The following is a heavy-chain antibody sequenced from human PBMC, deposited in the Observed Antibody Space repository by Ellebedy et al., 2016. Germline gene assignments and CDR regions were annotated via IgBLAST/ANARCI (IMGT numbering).Heavy chain of an antibody. J-gene: IGHJ6*02. CDR2: ISNDGNDE. Sequence: LSLTXAASGFTFSRFDIHWVRQAQGKGLEWVAAISNDGNDENYGASVKGRFSISRDNSKNRVYLQMSSLRVEDTAVYSCARVRSPDFYYSYDLDVWGQGTTVTVSS. V-gene: IGHV3-30*03. CDR1: GFTFSRFD. CDR3: ARVRSPDFYYSYDLDV. D-gene: IGHD5-18*01.